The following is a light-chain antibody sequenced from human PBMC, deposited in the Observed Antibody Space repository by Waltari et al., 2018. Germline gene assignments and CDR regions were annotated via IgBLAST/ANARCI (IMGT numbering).Light chain of an antibody. Sequence: QSALTQPAPVPGSPGRSITIPCTGTSSDVRGYNYVSWYQQHPGKAPKLMIYDVSNRPSGVSNRFSGSKSGNTASLTISGLQAEDEADYYCSSYTSSTVVFGGGTKLTVL. CDR3: SSYTSSTVV. V-gene: IGLV2-14*03. J-gene: IGLJ2*01. CDR1: SSDVRGYNY. CDR2: DVS.